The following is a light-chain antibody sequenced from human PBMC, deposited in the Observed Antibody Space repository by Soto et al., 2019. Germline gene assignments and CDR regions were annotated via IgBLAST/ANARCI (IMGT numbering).Light chain of an antibody. CDR3: QQYGSSPWLT. Sequence: EIVLTQSPGTLSRSPGERDTLSCRASQSVSSSYLAWYQQKPGQAPRLLIYGASSRATGIPDRFSGSGSGTDFTLTISRLEPEDFAVDYCQQYGSSPWLTFGGGTKVEIK. CDR2: GAS. V-gene: IGKV3-20*01. J-gene: IGKJ4*01. CDR1: QSVSSSY.